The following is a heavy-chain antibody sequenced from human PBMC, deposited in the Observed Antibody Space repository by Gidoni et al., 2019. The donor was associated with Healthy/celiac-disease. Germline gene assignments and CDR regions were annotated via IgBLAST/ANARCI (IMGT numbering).Heavy chain of an antibody. Sequence: EVQLVESGGGLVKPGGSLRLSCAASGFTFRRYSMNWVRPAPGKGLEWVSSISSSGSTIYYADSVKGRFTISRDNAKNSLYLQMNSLRAEDTAVYYCARTVSRDLYCSGGSCYSDYYYYGMDVWGQGTTVTVSS. CDR2: ISSSGSTI. V-gene: IGHV3-21*01. CDR3: ARTVSRDLYCSGGSCYSDYYYYGMDV. CDR1: GFTFRRYS. D-gene: IGHD2-15*01. J-gene: IGHJ6*02.